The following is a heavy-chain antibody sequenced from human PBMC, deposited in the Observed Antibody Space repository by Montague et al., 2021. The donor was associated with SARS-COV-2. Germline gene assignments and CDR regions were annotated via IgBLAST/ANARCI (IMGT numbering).Heavy chain of an antibody. J-gene: IGHJ5*02. CDR3: ARHPHQQISIFGVVWESNWFDP. Sequence: SETLSLTCTDSGGSISSSSYYWGWIRQPPGKGLEWIGSIYYSGSTYYNPSLKSRVTISVDTSKNQFSLKLSSVTAADTAVYYCARHPHQQISIFGVVWESNWFDPWGQGTLVTVSS. CDR2: IYYSGST. V-gene: IGHV4-39*01. D-gene: IGHD3-3*01. CDR1: GGSISSSSYY.